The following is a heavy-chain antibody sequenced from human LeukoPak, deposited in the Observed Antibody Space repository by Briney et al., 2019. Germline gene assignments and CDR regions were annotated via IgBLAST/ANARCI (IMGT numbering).Heavy chain of an antibody. V-gene: IGHV4-59*08. D-gene: IGHD3-10*01. CDR3: ARHPELYFFDY. J-gene: IGHJ4*02. CDR2: ISYSGST. Sequence: SETLSLTCTVSGASISSYYWSWIRQPPGKGLEWIGYISYSGSTNYNPSLKSRVTISADTSKNQVSLTLSSVTAADTAVYYCARHPELYFFDYWGQGTRVTVSS. CDR1: GASISSYY.